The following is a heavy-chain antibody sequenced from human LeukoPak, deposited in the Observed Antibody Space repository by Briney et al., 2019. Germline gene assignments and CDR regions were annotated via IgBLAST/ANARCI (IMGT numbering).Heavy chain of an antibody. CDR3: ARGRWFGELSISYYFDY. J-gene: IGHJ4*02. D-gene: IGHD3-10*01. CDR2: IYSGGST. CDR1: GFTVSSNY. V-gene: IGHV3-53*05. Sequence: GGSLRLSCAASGFTVSSNYMSWVRQAPGKGLEWVSVIYSGGSTYYADSVKGRFTISRDNSKMTLYLQMNSLRGEDTAVYYCARGRWFGELSISYYFDYWGQGTLVTVSS.